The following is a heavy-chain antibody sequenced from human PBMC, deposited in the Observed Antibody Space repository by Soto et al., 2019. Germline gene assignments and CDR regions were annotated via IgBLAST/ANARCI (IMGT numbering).Heavy chain of an antibody. V-gene: IGHV4-39*01. CDR1: GGSISSSSYY. J-gene: IGHJ4*02. Sequence: SETLSLTCTVSGGSISSSSYYWGWIRQPPGKGLEWIGSIYYSGSTYYNPSLKSRVTISVDTSKNQFSLKLSSVTAADTAVYYCARRGGGIWSGYLFDYWGQGTLVTVSS. CDR3: ARRGGGIWSGYLFDY. CDR2: IYYSGST. D-gene: IGHD3-3*01.